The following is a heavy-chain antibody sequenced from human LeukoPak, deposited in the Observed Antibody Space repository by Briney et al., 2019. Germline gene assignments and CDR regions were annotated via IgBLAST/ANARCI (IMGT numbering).Heavy chain of an antibody. CDR3: ARRGRHYYGSGSYYYYYGMDV. Sequence: LRLSCAASGFTFSSYAMSWVRQAPGKGLEWVAVIWYDGSNKYYADSVKGRFTISRDNSKNTLYLQMNSLRAEDTAVYYCARRGRHYYGSGSYYYYYGMDVWGQGTTVTVSS. CDR1: GFTFSSYA. CDR2: IWYDGSNK. J-gene: IGHJ6*02. V-gene: IGHV3-33*08. D-gene: IGHD3-10*01.